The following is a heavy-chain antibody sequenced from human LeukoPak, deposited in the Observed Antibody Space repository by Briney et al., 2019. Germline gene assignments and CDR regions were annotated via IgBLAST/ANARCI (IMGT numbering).Heavy chain of an antibody. J-gene: IGHJ4*02. CDR1: GFTFSDYY. V-gene: IGHV4-59*01. CDR3: ARSPWEDGSGQTYYFDY. Sequence: PGGSLRLSCAASGFTFSDYYMSWIRQPPGKGLEWIGYIYYSGSTNYNPSLKSRVTISVDTSKNQFSLKLSSVTAADTAVYYCARSPWEDGSGQTYYFDYWGQGTLVTVSS. CDR2: IYYSGST. D-gene: IGHD3-10*01.